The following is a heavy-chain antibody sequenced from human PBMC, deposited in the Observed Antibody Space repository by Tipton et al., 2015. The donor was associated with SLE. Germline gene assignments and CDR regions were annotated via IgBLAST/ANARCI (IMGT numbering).Heavy chain of an antibody. V-gene: IGHV1-69*01. CDR1: GGTFSSYA. CDR3: ATPKTYYYDSSGYSY. J-gene: IGHJ4*02. CDR2: IIPIFGTA. Sequence: QLVQSGAEVKKPGSSVKVSCKASGGTFSSYAISWVRQAPGQGLAWMGGIIPIFGTANYAQKFQGRVTITADESTSTAYMELSSLRSKDTAVYYCATPKTYYYDSSGYSYWGQGTLVTVSS. D-gene: IGHD3-22*01.